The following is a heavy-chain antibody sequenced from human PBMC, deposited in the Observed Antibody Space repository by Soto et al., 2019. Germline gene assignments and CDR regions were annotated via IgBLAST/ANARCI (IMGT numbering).Heavy chain of an antibody. CDR1: GGPFSSYA. CDR3: ARDLYYYDSSGYPPGAFDI. J-gene: IGHJ3*02. V-gene: IGHV1-69*01. CDR2: IIPIFGTA. D-gene: IGHD3-22*01. Sequence: KVACNAAGGPFSSYASIWVRQAPGQGLEWMGGIIPIFGTANYAQKFQGRVTITADESTSTAYMELSSLRSEDTAVYYCARDLYYYDSSGYPPGAFDIWGQRTMVTVSS.